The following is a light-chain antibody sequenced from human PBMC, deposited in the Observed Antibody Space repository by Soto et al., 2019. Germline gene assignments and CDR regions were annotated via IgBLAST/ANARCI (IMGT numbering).Light chain of an antibody. CDR1: SSDVGGYNY. Sequence: LTQPASVSGSPGQSITISCTGTSSDVGGYNYVSWYQQHPGKAPKLVIYDVSNRPSGVSNRFSGSKSGNTASLTISGLQAEDEADYYCSSYTSSSTLDVFGTGTKVTVL. V-gene: IGLV2-14*01. CDR3: SSYTSSSTLDV. J-gene: IGLJ1*01. CDR2: DVS.